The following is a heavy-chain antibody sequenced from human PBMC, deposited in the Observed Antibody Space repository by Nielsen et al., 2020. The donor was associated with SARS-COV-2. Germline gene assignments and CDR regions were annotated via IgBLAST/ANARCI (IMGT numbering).Heavy chain of an antibody. CDR2: VYYSGNT. D-gene: IGHD2-2*01. CDR3: ARVTLGYCSTATCNWFDP. J-gene: IGHJ5*02. Sequence: SETLSLTCTVSGGSISNYYWSWIRQPPGKGLEWIGYVYYSGNTNYNPSLKSRVTISVDTSKNQFSLKLSSVTVADTAVYYCARVTLGYCSTATCNWFDPWGQGTLVTVSS. CDR1: GGSISNYY. V-gene: IGHV4-59*01.